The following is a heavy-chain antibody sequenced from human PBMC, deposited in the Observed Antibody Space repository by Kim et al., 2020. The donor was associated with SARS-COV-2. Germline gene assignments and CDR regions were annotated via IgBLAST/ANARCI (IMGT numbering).Heavy chain of an antibody. Sequence: ASVKVSCKASGYTFTSYAMHWVRQAPGQRLEWMGWINAGNGNTKYSQKFQGRVTITRDTSARTAYMELSSLRSEDTAVYYCARVARPLQGDAFDIWGQGTMVTVSS. CDR2: INAGNGNT. CDR3: ARVARPLQGDAFDI. D-gene: IGHD2-2*01. J-gene: IGHJ3*02. V-gene: IGHV1-3*01. CDR1: GYTFTSYA.